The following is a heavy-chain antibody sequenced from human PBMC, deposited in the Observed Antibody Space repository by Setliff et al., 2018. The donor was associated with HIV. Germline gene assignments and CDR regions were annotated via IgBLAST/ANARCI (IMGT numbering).Heavy chain of an antibody. CDR2: LSYSGST. Sequence: PSETLSLTCTVSGGSISSGRYYWGWIRQPPGKGLEWIVSLSYSGSTYYNPSLKSRVTISVDTSKNQFSLNLSSVPAADTAVYYCARVKYNSGWLRPPHYFDNWGQGALVNVSS. CDR3: ARVKYNSGWLRPPHYFDN. J-gene: IGHJ4*02. D-gene: IGHD6-19*01. V-gene: IGHV4-39*07. CDR1: GGSISSGRYY.